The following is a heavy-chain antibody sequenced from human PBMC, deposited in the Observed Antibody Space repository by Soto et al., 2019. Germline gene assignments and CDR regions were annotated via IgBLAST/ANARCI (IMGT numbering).Heavy chain of an antibody. CDR1: GGSISSSSYY. CDR3: ASSFVDTATMYHWFDP. J-gene: IGHJ5*02. Sequence: PSETLSLTCTVSGGSISSSSYYWGWIRQPPGKGLEWIGSIYYSGSTYYNPSLKSRVTISVDTSKNQFSLKLSSVTAADTAVYYCASSFVDTATMYHWFDPWGQGTLVTVSS. D-gene: IGHD5-18*01. CDR2: IYYSGST. V-gene: IGHV4-39*01.